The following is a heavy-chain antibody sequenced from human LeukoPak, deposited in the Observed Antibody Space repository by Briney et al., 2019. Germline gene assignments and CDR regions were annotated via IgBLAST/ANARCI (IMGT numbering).Heavy chain of an antibody. J-gene: IGHJ4*02. CDR3: ARQDSSGPEQ. CDR1: GGSISSSSYY. CDR2: IYYSGST. V-gene: IGHV4-39*01. D-gene: IGHD3-10*01. Sequence: SETLSLTCTVSGGSISSSSYYWGWIRQPPGKGLEWIGSIYYSGSTYYNPSLKSRVTISVGTSKNQFSLRLSSVTAADTAVYYCARQDSSGPEQWGQGTLVTVSS.